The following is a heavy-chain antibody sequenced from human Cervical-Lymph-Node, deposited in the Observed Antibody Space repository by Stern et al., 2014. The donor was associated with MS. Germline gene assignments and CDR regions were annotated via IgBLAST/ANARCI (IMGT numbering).Heavy chain of an antibody. V-gene: IGHV1-69*01. CDR3: ARVNYYDSIPH. CDR2: VTPVFDSA. D-gene: IGHD3-22*01. CDR1: GDAFSNSV. Sequence: QVQLGESGAEVKKPGSSVKVSCKTSGDAFSNSVFSWVRQAPGQGLEWMGGVTPVFDSADYAQKFQARVTITADESTTTVYMELSSLRYEDTAVYYCARVNYYDSIPHWGPGTLVTVSS. J-gene: IGHJ4*02.